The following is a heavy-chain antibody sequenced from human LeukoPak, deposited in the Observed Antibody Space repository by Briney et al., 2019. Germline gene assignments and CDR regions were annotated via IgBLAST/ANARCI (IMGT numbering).Heavy chain of an antibody. D-gene: IGHD3-16*01. V-gene: IGHV1-69*13. J-gene: IGHJ5*02. Sequence: RRASVKVSCKASGGSFTSKHITWVRQAPGQGLEWVGGMTPRFGTGNTAQKFHGRVAVTADESTSTVYMELSSLRPDDTALYYCARVSSIMGGGYNFFDPWGQGTLVTVSS. CDR2: MTPRFGTG. CDR3: ARVSSIMGGGYNFFDP. CDR1: GGSFTSKH.